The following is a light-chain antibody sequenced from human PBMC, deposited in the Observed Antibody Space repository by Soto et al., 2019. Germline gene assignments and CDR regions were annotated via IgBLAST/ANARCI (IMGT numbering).Light chain of an antibody. J-gene: IGKJ1*01. V-gene: IGKV1-5*03. CDR1: QTISSW. CDR3: QQYGSSPPWT. Sequence: DIQMTQSPSTLSGSVGDRVTITCRVSQTISSWLAWYQQKPGKAPKLLIYKASTLKSGVPSRFSGSGSGTEFTLTISSLQPDDFAVYYCQQYGSSPPWTFGQGTKVDI. CDR2: KAS.